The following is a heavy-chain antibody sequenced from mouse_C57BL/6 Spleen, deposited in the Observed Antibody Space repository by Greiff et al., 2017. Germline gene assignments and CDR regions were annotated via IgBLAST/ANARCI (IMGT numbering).Heavy chain of an antibody. V-gene: IGHV1-80*01. Sequence: VQLQQSGAELVKPGASVKISCKASGYAFSSYWLNWVKQRPGKGLEWIGQIYPGDGDTNYNGKFKGKATLTADKSSSTAYMQLSSLTSEDSAVYFCARGNYYGWYFDVWGTGTTVTVSS. CDR1: GYAFSSYW. CDR2: IYPGDGDT. J-gene: IGHJ1*03. D-gene: IGHD1-1*01. CDR3: ARGNYYGWYFDV.